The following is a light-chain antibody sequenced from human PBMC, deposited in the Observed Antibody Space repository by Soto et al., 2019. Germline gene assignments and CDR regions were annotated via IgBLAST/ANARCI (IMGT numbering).Light chain of an antibody. V-gene: IGKV1-5*03. CDR3: QQYYRYPWT. CDR2: KAS. CDR1: QSISSW. Sequence: DIQMTQSPSTLSASVGDRVTITCRASQSISSWLAWYRQKPGKAPKLLIYKASSLEGGVPSRFSGSGSGTEFTLTINSLQPDDFAAYYCQQYYRYPWTFGQGTKVEIK. J-gene: IGKJ1*01.